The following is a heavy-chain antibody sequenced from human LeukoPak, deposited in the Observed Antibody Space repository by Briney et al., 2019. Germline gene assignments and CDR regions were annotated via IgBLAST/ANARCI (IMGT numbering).Heavy chain of an antibody. D-gene: IGHD3-10*01. CDR2: IYYSGST. Sequence: SQTLSLTCTASGGSISSGGYYWSWIRQHPGKGLEWIGYIYYSGSTYYNPSLKSRVTISVDTSKNQFSLKLSSVTAADTAVYYCARDLGVHYYGSGSYYSHAFDPWGQGTLVTVSS. V-gene: IGHV4-31*03. CDR1: GGSISSGGYY. CDR3: ARDLGVHYYGSGSYYSHAFDP. J-gene: IGHJ5*02.